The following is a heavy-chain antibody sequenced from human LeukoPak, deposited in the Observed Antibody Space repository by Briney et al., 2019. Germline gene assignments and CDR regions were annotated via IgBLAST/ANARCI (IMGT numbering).Heavy chain of an antibody. D-gene: IGHD2-2*02. Sequence: GGALRLSWAASGCTFTIFGLNWVRQAPGKGPGWGAYIEARSGITYYADSVQGGFAISRDDAGEAGLLQVDGLRSEDTAVYYSAAVGVGCSSTSCYTTDFDYWGQGTLVTVSS. CDR1: GCTFTIFG. CDR2: IEARSGIT. J-gene: IGHJ4*02. CDR3: AAVGVGCSSTSCYTTDFDY. V-gene: IGHV3-48*01.